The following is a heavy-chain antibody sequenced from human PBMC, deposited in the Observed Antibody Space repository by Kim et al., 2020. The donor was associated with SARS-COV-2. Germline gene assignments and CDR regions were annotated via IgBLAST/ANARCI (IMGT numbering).Heavy chain of an antibody. CDR2: IYYSGST. J-gene: IGHJ6*02. CDR3: AGCGELGYCSGGSCYPDRYCYYGMDV. V-gene: IGHV4-59*08. D-gene: IGHD2-15*01. CDR1: GGSISSYY. Sequence: SETLSLTCTVSGGSISSYYWSWIRQPPGKGLEWIGYIYYSGSTNYNPSLKSRVTISVDTSKNQFSLKLSSVTAADTAVYYCAGCGELGYCSGGSCYPDRYCYYGMDVWGQGTTVTVSS.